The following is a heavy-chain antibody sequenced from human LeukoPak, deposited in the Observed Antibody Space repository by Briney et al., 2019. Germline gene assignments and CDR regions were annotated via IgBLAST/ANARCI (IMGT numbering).Heavy chain of an antibody. CDR3: ARARGIVVVVAEDCYFDY. D-gene: IGHD2-15*01. J-gene: IGHJ4*02. Sequence: PSETLSLTCAVYGGSFSGYDWIWIRQPPGKGLQWIGEINHSGTTNYNPSLKSRVTISVDTSQNQFSLKLSSVTAADTAVYYCARARGIVVVVAEDCYFDYWGQGTLVAVSS. CDR1: GGSFSGYD. CDR2: INHSGTT. V-gene: IGHV4-34*01.